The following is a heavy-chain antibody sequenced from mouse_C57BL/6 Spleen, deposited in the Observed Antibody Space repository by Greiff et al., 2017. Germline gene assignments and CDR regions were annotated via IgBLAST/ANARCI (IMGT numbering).Heavy chain of an antibody. Sequence: EVQLQQSGPELVKPGASVKISCKASGYSFTGYYMNWVKQSPEKSLEWIGEINPSTGGTTYNQKFKAKATLTVDKSSSTASMQLKSLTSEDSAVYYCARMGRDYWYFDVWGTGTTVTVSS. CDR2: INPSTGGT. CDR3: ARMGRDYWYFDV. D-gene: IGHD4-1*01. V-gene: IGHV1-42*01. J-gene: IGHJ1*03. CDR1: GYSFTGYY.